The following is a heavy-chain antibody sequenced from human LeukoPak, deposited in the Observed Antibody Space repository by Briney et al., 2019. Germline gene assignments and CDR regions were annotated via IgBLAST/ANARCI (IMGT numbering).Heavy chain of an antibody. CDR1: GFTFSSCA. V-gene: IGHV3-30*02. Sequence: GGSLRLSCAASGFTFSSCAMSWVRQAPGKGLEWVAFIRYDGTNKYYADSVKGRFTISGDNSKNTLYLQMNSLRAEDTAVYYCARVRRSTMVRGVIITYYFDYWGQGTLVTVSS. CDR2: IRYDGTNK. CDR3: ARVRRSTMVRGVIITYYFDY. J-gene: IGHJ4*02. D-gene: IGHD3-10*01.